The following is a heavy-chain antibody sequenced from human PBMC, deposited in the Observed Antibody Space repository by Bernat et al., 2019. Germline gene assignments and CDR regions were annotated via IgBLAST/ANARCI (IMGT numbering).Heavy chain of an antibody. Sequence: QVQLVQSGAEVKKPGASVKVSCKASGYTFTSYGISWVRQAPGQGLEWMGWISAYNGNTNYAQKLQGRVTMTTDTSTSTAYMELRSLRSDDTAVYYCATTPLSCSSTSCTDYWGQGTLVTVSS. V-gene: IGHV1-18*01. CDR1: GYTFTSYG. CDR3: ATTPLSCSSTSCTDY. CDR2: ISAYNGNT. D-gene: IGHD2-2*01. J-gene: IGHJ4*02.